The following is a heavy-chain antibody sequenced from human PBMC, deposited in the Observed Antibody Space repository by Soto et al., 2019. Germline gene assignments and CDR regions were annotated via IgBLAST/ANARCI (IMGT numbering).Heavy chain of an antibody. CDR1: GFTFSTYA. V-gene: IGHV3-23*01. Sequence: GGSLRLSCAASGFTFSTYAMSWVRQAPGKGLEWVSGIGSSGSNTYYADSVKGRFTVSRDNAQNSLFLLMNSLRAEDTAVYYCARDKDWAFDYWGQGTLVTVSS. CDR3: ARDKDWAFDY. J-gene: IGHJ4*02. D-gene: IGHD3-9*01. CDR2: IGSSGSNT.